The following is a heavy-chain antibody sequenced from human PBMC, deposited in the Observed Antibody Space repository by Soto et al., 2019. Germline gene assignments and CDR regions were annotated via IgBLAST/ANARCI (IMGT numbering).Heavy chain of an antibody. Sequence: KQSQTLSLTCAISGDSVSSNSAAWNWIKQSPSRGLEWLGRTYYRSKWYIDYAPSVRGRTTINPDTSNNQFSLQLNSVIPEDTAVYFCARETIVAYGNYVMDVWGQGTTVTVSS. CDR3: ARETIVAYGNYVMDV. V-gene: IGHV6-1*01. CDR2: TYYRSKWYI. J-gene: IGHJ6*02. CDR1: GDSVSSNSAA. D-gene: IGHD5-12*01.